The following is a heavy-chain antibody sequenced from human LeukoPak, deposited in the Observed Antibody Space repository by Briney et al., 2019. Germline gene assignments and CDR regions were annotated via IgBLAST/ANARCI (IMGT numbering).Heavy chain of an antibody. CDR1: GFTVSSNY. V-gene: IGHV3-66*01. Sequence: GGSLRLSCAASGFTVSSNYMSWVRQAPGKGLEWVSVIYSGGSTYYADSVKGRFTISRDNSKNTLYLQMNSLRAEDTAVYYCARARYDFGAKYFDYWGQGTLVTVSS. D-gene: IGHD3-3*01. CDR2: IYSGGST. J-gene: IGHJ4*02. CDR3: ARARYDFGAKYFDY.